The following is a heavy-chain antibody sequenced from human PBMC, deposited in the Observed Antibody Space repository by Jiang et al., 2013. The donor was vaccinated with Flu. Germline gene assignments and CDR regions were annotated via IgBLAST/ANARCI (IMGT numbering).Heavy chain of an antibody. D-gene: IGHD3-10*01. J-gene: IGHJ4*02. V-gene: IGHV2-5*02. CDR2: IYWDDDK. CDR1: GFSLSTSGVG. CDR3: AHVTMVQGVIIHFDY. Sequence: KPTQTLTLTCTFSGFSLSTSGVGVGWIRQPPGKALEWLALIYWDDDKRYSPSLKSRLTITKDTSKNQVVLTMTNMDPVDTATYYCAHVTMVQGVIIHFDYWGQGPWSPSPQ.